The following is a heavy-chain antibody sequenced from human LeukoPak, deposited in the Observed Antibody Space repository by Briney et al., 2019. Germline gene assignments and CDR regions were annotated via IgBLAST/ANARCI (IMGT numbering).Heavy chain of an antibody. CDR3: ARGGWQPLLYYFDY. CDR1: GGSFSGYY. Sequence: SETLSLTCAVYGGSFSGYYWSWIRQPPGKGLEWIGEINHSGSTNYNPPLKSRVTISVDTSKNQFSLKLSSVTAADTAVYYCARGGWQPLLYYFDYWGQGTLVTVSS. J-gene: IGHJ4*02. V-gene: IGHV4-34*01. D-gene: IGHD2-21*02. CDR2: INHSGST.